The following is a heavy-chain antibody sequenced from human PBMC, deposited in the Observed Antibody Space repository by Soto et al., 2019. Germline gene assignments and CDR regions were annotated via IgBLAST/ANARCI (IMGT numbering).Heavy chain of an antibody. CDR2: ISYDGSNK. D-gene: IGHD5-12*01. Sequence: VPPGGSLRLSCAASGFTFSSYGMHWVRQAPGKGLDWVAVISYDGSNKYYADSVKGRFTISRDNSKNTLYLQMKSLRAEDTAVYYCAKEKIAAEWLRENEYYFDYWGQGTLVTVSS. V-gene: IGHV3-30*18. CDR3: AKEKIAAEWLRENEYYFDY. J-gene: IGHJ4*02. CDR1: GFTFSSYG.